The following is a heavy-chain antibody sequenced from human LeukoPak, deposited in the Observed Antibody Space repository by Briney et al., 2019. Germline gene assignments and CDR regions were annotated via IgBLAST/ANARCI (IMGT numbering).Heavy chain of an antibody. J-gene: IGHJ2*01. V-gene: IGHV4-4*07. CDR3: ARVSLSWGSYWYFDL. D-gene: IGHD7-27*01. CDR1: GGSISSYY. CDR2: IYTSGST. Sequence: PSETLSLTCTVSGGSISSYYWSWIRQPAGKGLEWIGRIYTSGSTNYKRSLKSRVAMSVDTSTNQFSLKLSSVTAADTAVYYCARVSLSWGSYWYFDLWGRGTLVTVSS.